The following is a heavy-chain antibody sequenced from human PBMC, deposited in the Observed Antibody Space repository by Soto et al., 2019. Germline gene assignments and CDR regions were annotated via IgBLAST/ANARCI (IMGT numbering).Heavy chain of an antibody. CDR3: AHQAQDIVGATDDAFDI. J-gene: IGHJ3*02. CDR2: IYWDDDK. Sequence: QITLKESGPPLVKPTQTLTLTCTFSGFSLSTSGVGVGWIRQPPGKALEWLALIYWDDDKRYSPSLKSRLTITKDTSKNQVVLTMTNMDPVDTATYYCAHQAQDIVGATDDAFDIWGQGTMVTVSS. CDR1: GFSLSTSGVG. D-gene: IGHD1-26*01. V-gene: IGHV2-5*02.